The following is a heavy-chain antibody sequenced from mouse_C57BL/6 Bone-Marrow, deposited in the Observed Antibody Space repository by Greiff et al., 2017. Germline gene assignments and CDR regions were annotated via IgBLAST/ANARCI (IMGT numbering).Heavy chain of an antibody. D-gene: IGHD1-2*01. CDR1: GYTFTSYW. CDR2: IHPNSGST. V-gene: IGHV1-64*01. J-gene: IGHJ1*03. CDR3: ARSARHDCDRSYWYFDV. Sequence: QVQLQQPGAELVKPGASVKLSCKASGYTFTSYWMHWVKQRPGQGLEWIGMIHPNSGSTNYNEKFKSKATLTVDKSSSTAYMQLSSLTSEDSAVYDCARSARHDCDRSYWYFDVWGTGTTVTVSS.